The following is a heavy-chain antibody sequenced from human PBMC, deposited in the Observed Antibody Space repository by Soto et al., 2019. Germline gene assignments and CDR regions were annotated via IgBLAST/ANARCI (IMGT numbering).Heavy chain of an antibody. V-gene: IGHV1-69*04. J-gene: IGHJ4*02. CDR3: ARESPPGYSSYY. Sequence: QVQLVHSGAEVQKPGSSVKVSCKASGGTFSSYTISWVRQAPGQGLEWMGRIIPILGIANYAQKFQGRVTITADKSTSTVYMELSSLRSEETAVYYCARESPPGYSSYYWGQGTLVTVSS. D-gene: IGHD6-13*01. CDR1: GGTFSSYT. CDR2: IIPILGIA.